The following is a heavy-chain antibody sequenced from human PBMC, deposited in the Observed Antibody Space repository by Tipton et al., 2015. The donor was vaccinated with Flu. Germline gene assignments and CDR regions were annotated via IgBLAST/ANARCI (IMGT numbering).Heavy chain of an antibody. Sequence: LRLSCSVSGDSIGSRYYWGWIRQPPGKGLEWIGCISHSGRTYYNPSLKSRVTISVDTAKNQFSQRLSSVTTADTAMYYCARPTYYYGSGSSDYWGQGTLVTVSS. J-gene: IGHJ4*02. CDR1: GDSIGSRYY. CDR3: ARPTYYYGSGSSDY. V-gene: IGHV4-38-2*01. D-gene: IGHD3-10*01. CDR2: ISHSGRT.